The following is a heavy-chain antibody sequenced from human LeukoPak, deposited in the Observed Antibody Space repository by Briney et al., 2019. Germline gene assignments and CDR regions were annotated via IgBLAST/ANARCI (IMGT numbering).Heavy chain of an antibody. D-gene: IGHD5-18*01. V-gene: IGHV4-34*01. J-gene: IGHJ4*02. CDR3: ARGPDTAKQGY. CDR1: GASFSDYY. Sequence: RASETLSLTCTVFGASFSDYYWNWIRQPPGKGLEWIGEIHPSGSTSYNPALQSRVTMSVDTSKNQFSLKLNSVTAADTAVYYCARGPDTAKQGYWGQGTLVTVSS. CDR2: IHPSGST.